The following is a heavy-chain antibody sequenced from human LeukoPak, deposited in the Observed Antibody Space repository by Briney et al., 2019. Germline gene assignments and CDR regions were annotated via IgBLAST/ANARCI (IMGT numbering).Heavy chain of an antibody. CDR3: ATSIERSTWGSHALDF. CDR1: GFAFSDSG. Sequence: GTSLRLSCTGSGFAFSDSGMHWVRQAPGKGLEWMAILSYDGSLKYYADSVKGRFTISRDNSKNTLYLQMNSLRVEDTAVYYCATSIERSTWGSHALDFWGQGTLVTVSS. J-gene: IGHJ4*02. CDR2: LSYDGSLK. V-gene: IGHV3-30*04. D-gene: IGHD3-16*01.